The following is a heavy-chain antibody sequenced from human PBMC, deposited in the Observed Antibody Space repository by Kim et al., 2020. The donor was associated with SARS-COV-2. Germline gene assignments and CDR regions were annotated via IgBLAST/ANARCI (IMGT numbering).Heavy chain of an antibody. J-gene: IGHJ3*02. CDR2: INTNTGNP. Sequence: ASVKVSCKASGYTFTSYAMNWVRQAPGQGLEWMGWINTNTGNPTYAQGFTGRFVFSLDTSVSTAYLQISSLKAEDTAVYYCARVGPPHDYGDTRGDAFDIWGQGTMVTVSS. D-gene: IGHD4-17*01. CDR1: GYTFTSYA. CDR3: ARVGPPHDYGDTRGDAFDI. V-gene: IGHV7-4-1*02.